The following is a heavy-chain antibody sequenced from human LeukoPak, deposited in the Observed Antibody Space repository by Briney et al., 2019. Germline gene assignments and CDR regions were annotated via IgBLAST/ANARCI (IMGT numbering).Heavy chain of an antibody. V-gene: IGHV4-59*01. Sequence: SETLSLTCTVSGGSISSYYWRWIRQPPGKGLEGIGYISYPATPNYHPSLKSRVPISLPPSKPHFSLKLTSVTAADTAVYYCARADSGSYSDSGIYFDYWGQGTLVAVSS. CDR3: ARADSGSYSDSGIYFDY. CDR1: GGSISSYY. D-gene: IGHD1-26*01. J-gene: IGHJ4*02. CDR2: ISYPATP.